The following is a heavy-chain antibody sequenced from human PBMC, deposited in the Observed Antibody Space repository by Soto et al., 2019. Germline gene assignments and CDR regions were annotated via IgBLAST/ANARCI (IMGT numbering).Heavy chain of an antibody. CDR1: GYTFSNQW. D-gene: IGHD2-2*01. J-gene: IGHJ4*02. CDR2: THPGNSES. V-gene: IGHV5-51*01. CDR3: ATHTSTEYWDC. Sequence: PGESLKISCQGSGYTFSNQWIAWVRQMPGKGLEWMGLTHPGNSESRYSPSIQGQVTMSVDKSINTAFLQWSSLKASDSAMYYCATHTSTEYWDCWGQGTLVTVSS.